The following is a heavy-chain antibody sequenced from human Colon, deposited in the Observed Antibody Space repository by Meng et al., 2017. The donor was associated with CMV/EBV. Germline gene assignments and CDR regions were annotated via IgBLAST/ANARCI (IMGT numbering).Heavy chain of an antibody. CDR3: ARDSTATYNPPDYSYYGLDV. J-gene: IGHJ6*02. V-gene: IGHV1-18*01. D-gene: IGHD1-14*01. Sequence: ASVKVSCKTSGYPFINYGISWVRQAPGQGLEWMGWISGYDGNTYSAQQFQGRVTMTTDTATSTVYMEMRGLRSDDTAVYFCARDSTATYNPPDYSYYGLDVWGQGTTVTVSS. CDR2: ISGYDGNT. CDR1: GYPFINYG.